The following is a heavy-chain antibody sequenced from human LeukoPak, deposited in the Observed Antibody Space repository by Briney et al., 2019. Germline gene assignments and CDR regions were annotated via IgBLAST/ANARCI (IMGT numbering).Heavy chain of an antibody. V-gene: IGHV1-18*01. Sequence: ASVKVSCKASGYTFTSYGISWVRQAPGQGLEWMGWISAYNGNTNYAQKFQGRVTITRNTSISTAYMELSSLRSEDTAVYYCARGGYSSGWYYYYYYYMDVWGKGTTVTVSS. CDR2: ISAYNGNT. CDR1: GYTFTSYG. D-gene: IGHD6-19*01. J-gene: IGHJ6*03. CDR3: ARGGYSSGWYYYYYYYMDV.